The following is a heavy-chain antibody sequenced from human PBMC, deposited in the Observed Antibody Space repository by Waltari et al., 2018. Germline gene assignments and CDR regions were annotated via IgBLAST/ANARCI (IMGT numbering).Heavy chain of an antibody. CDR1: GGSFSDYY. Sequence: QVQLQQWGAGLLKPSETLSLTCAVYGGSFSDYYWTWIRQSPGKGLEWIGEINHSGRTNYNPSLKSRVTISLDTSKSQFSLKLTSVTAADTTVYYCARGRWGSSIAARKVNWFDPWGPGTLISVSS. CDR3: ARGRWGSSIAARKVNWFDP. V-gene: IGHV4-34*01. CDR2: INHSGRT. J-gene: IGHJ5*02. D-gene: IGHD6-6*01.